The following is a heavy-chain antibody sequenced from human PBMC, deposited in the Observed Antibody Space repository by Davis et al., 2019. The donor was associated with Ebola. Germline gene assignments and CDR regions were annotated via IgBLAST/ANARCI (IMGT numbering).Heavy chain of an antibody. V-gene: IGHV4-4*02. CDR3: ARDHPYGDYSYYYYYGMDF. D-gene: IGHD4-17*01. CDR2: INHSGST. J-gene: IGHJ6*04. Sequence: MPSETLSLTCAVSGGSMSSNNWWSWVRQSPAKGLEWIGEINHSGSTNYNPSLKSRVTISVDRSKNQFTLEVNSLTAADTAAYYCARDHPYGDYSYYYYYGMDFWGKGTTVTVSS. CDR1: GGSMSSNNW.